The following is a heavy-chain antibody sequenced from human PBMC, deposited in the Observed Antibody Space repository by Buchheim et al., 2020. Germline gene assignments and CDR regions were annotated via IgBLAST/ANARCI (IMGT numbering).Heavy chain of an antibody. CDR2: INHSGST. CDR1: GGSFSGYY. V-gene: IGHV4-34*01. J-gene: IGHJ6*02. D-gene: IGHD5-12*01. CDR3: ARGGYSGYDFPNVFYGMDV. Sequence: QVQLQQWGAGLLKPSETLSLTCAVYGGSFSGYYWSWIRQPPGKGLEWIGEINHSGSTNYNPSLKSRVTISVDTSKNQFSLKLSSVTAADTAVYYCARGGYSGYDFPNVFYGMDVWGQGTT.